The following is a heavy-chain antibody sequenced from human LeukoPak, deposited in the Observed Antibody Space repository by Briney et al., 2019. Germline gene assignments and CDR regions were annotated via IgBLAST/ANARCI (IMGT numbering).Heavy chain of an antibody. CDR2: IASDGSST. CDR1: GFTFSSYW. Sequence: GGSLRLSCAASGFTFSSYWMNWVRQAPGKGLVWVSRIASDGSSTTYADSVKGRFSISRDNAKNTLYLQMNSLRVEDTAVYYCARGRPHGSDYWGQGTLVTVSS. J-gene: IGHJ4*02. V-gene: IGHV3-74*01. CDR3: ARGRPHGSDY. D-gene: IGHD2-15*01.